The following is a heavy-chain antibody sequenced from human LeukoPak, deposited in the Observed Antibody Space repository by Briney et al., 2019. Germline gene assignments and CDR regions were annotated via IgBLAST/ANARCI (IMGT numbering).Heavy chain of an antibody. CDR2: IYSGGST. D-gene: IGHD3-3*01. J-gene: IGHJ6*02. CDR3: AKVIPTFGVASNHYYGMDV. Sequence: GGSLRLSCAASGFTVSSNYMSWVRQAPGKGLEWVSVIYSGGSTYYADSVKGRFTISRDNSKNTLFLQMNSLRAEDTAVYYCAKVIPTFGVASNHYYGMDVWGQGTTVTVSS. V-gene: IGHV3-66*01. CDR1: GFTVSSNY.